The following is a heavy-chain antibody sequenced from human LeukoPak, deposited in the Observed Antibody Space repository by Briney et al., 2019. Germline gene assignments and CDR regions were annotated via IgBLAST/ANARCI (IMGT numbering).Heavy chain of an antibody. CDR1: GYTFTSYD. V-gene: IGHV1-8*01. Sequence: GASVKVSCKASGYTFTSYDINWARQATGQGLEWMGWMNPNSGNTGYAQKFQGRVTMTRNTSISTAYMELSSLRSEDTAVYYCARGLVMVRGVIGDDAFDIWGQGTMVTVSS. J-gene: IGHJ3*02. CDR2: MNPNSGNT. CDR3: ARGLVMVRGVIGDDAFDI. D-gene: IGHD3-10*01.